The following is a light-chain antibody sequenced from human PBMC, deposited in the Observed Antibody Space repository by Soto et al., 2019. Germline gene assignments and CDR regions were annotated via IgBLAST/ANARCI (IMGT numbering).Light chain of an antibody. CDR3: LQHHSSPYT. J-gene: IGKJ2*01. CDR2: AAS. CDR1: QAIRND. V-gene: IGKV1-17*01. Sequence: DIQMTQSPSSLSASVGDTVTITCRASQAIRNDLGWYQQKPGEAPKRLIYAASYLQDGVPSRFSGSGSGTEFTFTISSLHPEDFGSYYCLQHHSSPYTFGQGTKMEI.